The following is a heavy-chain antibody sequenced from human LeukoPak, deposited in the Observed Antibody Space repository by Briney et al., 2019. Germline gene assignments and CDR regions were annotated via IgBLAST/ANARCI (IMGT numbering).Heavy chain of an antibody. J-gene: IGHJ3*02. CDR1: GGTFSSYA. Sequence: GASVKVSCKASGGTFSSYAISWVRQAPGQGLEWMGRIIPFLGIANYAQKFQGRVTITADKSTSTAYMALSSLRSEDTAVYYCARDPYDILTGYSLGAFDIWGQGTMVTVSS. D-gene: IGHD3-9*01. CDR2: IIPFLGIA. CDR3: ARDPYDILTGYSLGAFDI. V-gene: IGHV1-69*04.